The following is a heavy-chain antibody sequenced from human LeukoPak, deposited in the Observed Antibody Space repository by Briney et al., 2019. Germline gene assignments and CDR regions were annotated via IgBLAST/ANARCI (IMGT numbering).Heavy chain of an antibody. V-gene: IGHV4-30-4*07. J-gene: IGHJ4*02. Sequence: SETLSLTCGVSGASFSSGGYSWTWIRQPPGKGLEWIGYISSTGSTYYNPSLKSRVTISVDTSKNQFSLKLSSVTAADTAVYYCARSKDILTGYCFDYWGQGTLVTVSS. D-gene: IGHD3-9*01. CDR3: ARSKDILTGYCFDY. CDR2: ISSTGST. CDR1: GASFSSGGYS.